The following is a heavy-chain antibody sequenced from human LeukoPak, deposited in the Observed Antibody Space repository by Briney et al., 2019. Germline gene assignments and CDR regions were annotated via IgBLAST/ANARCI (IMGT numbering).Heavy chain of an antibody. J-gene: IGHJ5*02. D-gene: IGHD4-17*01. CDR3: ARHADYGDYERDWFDP. CDR2: IDPSDSYT. CDR1: GYSFTSYW. Sequence: GESLRISCKGSGYSFTSYWISWVRQMPGKGLEWMGRIDPSDSYTNYSPSFQGHVTISADKSISTAYLQWSSLKAPDTAMYYCARHADYGDYERDWFDPWGQGTLVTVSS. V-gene: IGHV5-10-1*01.